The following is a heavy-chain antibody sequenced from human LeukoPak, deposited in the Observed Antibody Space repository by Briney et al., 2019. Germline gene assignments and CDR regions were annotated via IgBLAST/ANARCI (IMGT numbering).Heavy chain of an antibody. Sequence: GGSLRLSCAASGFTVTNYNMNWVRQARGKGQEWVSFISESGTAIYYAESVKGRFTISRDIARNSVYLQMNSLRDEDTAMYYCARGPLGWSDYWGQGLLVTVSS. CDR2: ISESGTAI. J-gene: IGHJ4*02. V-gene: IGHV3-48*02. D-gene: IGHD1-26*01. CDR3: ARGPLGWSDY. CDR1: GFTVTNYN.